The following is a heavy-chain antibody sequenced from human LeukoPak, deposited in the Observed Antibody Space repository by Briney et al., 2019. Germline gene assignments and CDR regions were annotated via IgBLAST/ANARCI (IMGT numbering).Heavy chain of an antibody. CDR1: GFTFSSYG. V-gene: IGHV3-30*02. D-gene: IGHD1-26*01. Sequence: GGSLRLSCAASGFTFSSYGMHWVRQAPGKGLEWVAFIRYDGSNKYYADSVKGRFTISRDNSKNTLYLQMNSLRAEDTAVYYCAKIPPASGSYYGAFDIWGQGTMVTVSS. J-gene: IGHJ3*02. CDR3: AKIPPASGSYYGAFDI. CDR2: IRYDGSNK.